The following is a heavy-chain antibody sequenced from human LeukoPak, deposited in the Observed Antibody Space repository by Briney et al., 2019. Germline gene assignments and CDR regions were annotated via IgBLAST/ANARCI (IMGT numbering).Heavy chain of an antibody. J-gene: IGHJ4*02. D-gene: IGHD5-12*01. Sequence: GRSLRPSCAASGFTFDDYSMHWVRQAPGKGLEWVSGISWNSGSAGYADSVKGRFTISRDSAKNSLYLQMNSLRTEDTALYYCAKDRTYSAYAALDYWGQGTLVTVSS. CDR2: ISWNSGSA. V-gene: IGHV3-9*01. CDR1: GFTFDDYS. CDR3: AKDRTYSAYAALDY.